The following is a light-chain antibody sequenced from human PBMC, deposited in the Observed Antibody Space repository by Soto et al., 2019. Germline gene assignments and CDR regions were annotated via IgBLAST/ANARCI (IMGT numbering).Light chain of an antibody. J-gene: IGLJ1*01. Sequence: SSELTQPPSVSVAPEKTATITCGGNNIGNKRVHWYRQKPGQAPVLFISYDSDRPSGIPERFSGSNSENTATLTISRVEAGDEADYYCQVWDIMTDNYVFGSGTKVTVL. V-gene: IGLV3-21*04. CDR1: NIGNKR. CDR2: YDS. CDR3: QVWDIMTDNYV.